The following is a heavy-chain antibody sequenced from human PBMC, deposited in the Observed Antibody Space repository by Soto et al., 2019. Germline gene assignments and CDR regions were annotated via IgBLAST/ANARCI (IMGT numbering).Heavy chain of an antibody. V-gene: IGHV3-21*01. CDR3: ARDPSSYYDILTGWFDY. CDR1: GFTFSSYS. CDR2: ISSSSSYI. D-gene: IGHD3-9*01. J-gene: IGHJ4*02. Sequence: GGSLRLSCAASGFTFSSYSMNWVRQAPGKGLEWVSSISSSSSYIYYADSVKGRFTISRDNAKNSLYLQMNSLRAEDTAVYYCARDPSSYYDILTGWFDYWGQGTLVTVSS.